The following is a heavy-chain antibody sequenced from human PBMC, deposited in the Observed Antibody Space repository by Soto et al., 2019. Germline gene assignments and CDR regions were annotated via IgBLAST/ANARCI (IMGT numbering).Heavy chain of an antibody. CDR2: ISAYNGNT. V-gene: IGHV1-18*01. CDR3: ARGGKYWTNGVCSVYGMDV. Sequence: QVQLVQSGAEVKKPGASVKVSCKASGYTFTSYGISWVRQAPGQGLEWMGWISAYNGNTNYAQKFHSRGTMTTVTSTSTAYMELRSLRSDDTAVYYCARGGKYWTNGVCSVYGMDVWGQGTTVTVSS. D-gene: IGHD2-8*01. CDR1: GYTFTSYG. J-gene: IGHJ6*02.